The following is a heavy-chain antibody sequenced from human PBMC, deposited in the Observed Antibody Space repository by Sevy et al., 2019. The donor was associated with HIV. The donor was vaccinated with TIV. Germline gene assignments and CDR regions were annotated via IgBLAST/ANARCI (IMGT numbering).Heavy chain of an antibody. Sequence: GGSLRLSCAASGFTFSDYGIYWVRQAPGRGLEWVSFISQFGDNKYYAGSVEGRFTISRDNSNNTVYLQMESLRPDDTAVYYCARHRGGVVDYWGQGTLVTVSS. CDR1: GFTFSDYG. CDR2: ISQFGDNK. J-gene: IGHJ4*02. CDR3: ARHRGGVVDY. D-gene: IGHD3-16*01. V-gene: IGHV3-30*03.